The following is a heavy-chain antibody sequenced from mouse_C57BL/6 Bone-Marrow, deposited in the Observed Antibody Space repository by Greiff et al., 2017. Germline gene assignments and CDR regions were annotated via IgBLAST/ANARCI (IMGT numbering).Heavy chain of an antibody. Sequence: EVQVVESGGGLVKPGGSLKLSCAASGFTFSSYTMSWVRQTPEKRLQWVAAISGGGGNTYSPDSVKGRFTISRDNDKIILYLQMSILRSEDTALYYCSRHVTTVLATKYFDVWGTGTTVTVSS. J-gene: IGHJ1*03. CDR3: SRHVTTVLATKYFDV. CDR1: GFTFSSYT. CDR2: ISGGGGNT. V-gene: IGHV5-9*01. D-gene: IGHD1-1*01.